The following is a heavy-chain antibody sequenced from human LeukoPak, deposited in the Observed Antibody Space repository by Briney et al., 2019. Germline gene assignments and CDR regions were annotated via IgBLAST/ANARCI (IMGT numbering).Heavy chain of an antibody. V-gene: IGHV3-13*01. Sequence: GGSLRLSCAASGFIFSDYDMHWVRQATGKGLEWVSAVGMAGDTYYPDPVKGRFTSSRENAKNSLYLQMNSLSAEDTAVYYCARRASFHGMDVWGQGTTVTVSS. CDR1: GFIFSDYD. J-gene: IGHJ6*02. CDR2: VGMAGDT. CDR3: ARRASFHGMDV.